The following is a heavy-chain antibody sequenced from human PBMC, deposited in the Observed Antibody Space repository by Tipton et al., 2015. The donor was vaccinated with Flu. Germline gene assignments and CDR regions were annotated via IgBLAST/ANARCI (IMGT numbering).Heavy chain of an antibody. D-gene: IGHD5-12*01. V-gene: IGHV3-30*01. J-gene: IGHJ3*02. CDR1: GFTFSSYA. CDR2: ISYDGSN. Sequence: RSLRLSCAAPGFTFSSYAMHWVRQAPGKGLEWVAVISYDGSNKVDSVKGRFTISRDNSKNTLYLQMNSLRTEDTAVYYCAREGATTYQDAFDIWGQGTMVTVSS. CDR3: AREGATTYQDAFDI.